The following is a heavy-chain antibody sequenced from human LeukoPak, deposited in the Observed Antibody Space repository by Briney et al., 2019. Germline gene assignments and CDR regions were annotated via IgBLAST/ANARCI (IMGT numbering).Heavy chain of an antibody. CDR2: IIPIFGTA. CDR3: ARALVVPAGQNYYYYMDV. V-gene: IGHV1-69*01. D-gene: IGHD2-2*01. J-gene: IGHJ6*03. Sequence: SSVKVSCKASGGTFSSYAISWVRQAPGQGLELMGGIIPIFGTANYAQKFQGRVTITADESTSTAYMELSSLRSEDTAVYYCARALVVPAGQNYYYYMDVWGKGTTVTVSS. CDR1: GGTFSSYA.